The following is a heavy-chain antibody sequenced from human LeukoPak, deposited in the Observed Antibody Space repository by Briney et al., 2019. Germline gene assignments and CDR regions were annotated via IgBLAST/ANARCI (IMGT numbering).Heavy chain of an antibody. D-gene: IGHD3-3*01. CDR2: ISSNGGST. CDR3: VKDRGLPYYDFWSGYYYGMDV. V-gene: IGHV3-64D*06. Sequence: PGGSLRLSCSASGFTFSSYPMHWARQAPGKGLECVSAISSNGGSTYYAYSVKGRFTISRDNSKNTLYLQMSSLSAEDTAVYYCVKDRGLPYYDFWSGYYYGMDVWGQGTTVSVSS. J-gene: IGHJ6*02. CDR1: GFTFSSYP.